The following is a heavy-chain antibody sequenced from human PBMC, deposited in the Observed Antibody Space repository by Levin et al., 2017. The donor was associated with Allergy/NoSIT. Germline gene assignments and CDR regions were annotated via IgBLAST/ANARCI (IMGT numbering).Heavy chain of an antibody. CDR2: ISGSGGST. D-gene: IGHD3-3*01. V-gene: IGHV3-23*01. Sequence: PGESLKISCAASGFTFSSYAMSWVRQAPGKGLEWVSAISGSGGSTYYADSVKGRFTISRDNSKNTLYLQMNSLRAEDTAVYYCAPEARYYDFWSGYYGYFDYWGQGTLVTVSS. J-gene: IGHJ4*02. CDR1: GFTFSSYA. CDR3: APEARYYDFWSGYYGYFDY.